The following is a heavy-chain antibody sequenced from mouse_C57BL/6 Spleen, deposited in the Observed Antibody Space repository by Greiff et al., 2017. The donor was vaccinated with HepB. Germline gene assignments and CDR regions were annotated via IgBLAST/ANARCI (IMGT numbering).Heavy chain of an antibody. CDR2: IYPGNSDT. V-gene: IGHV1-5*01. CDR3: TTYGNYVFFDY. CDR1: GYTFTSYW. Sequence: EVKLMESGTVLARPGASVKMSCKTSGYTFTSYWMHWVKQRPGQGLEWIGAIYPGNSDTSYNQKFKGKAKLTAVTSASTAYMELSSLTNEDSAVYYCTTYGNYVFFDYWGQGTTLTVSS. D-gene: IGHD2-1*01. J-gene: IGHJ2*01.